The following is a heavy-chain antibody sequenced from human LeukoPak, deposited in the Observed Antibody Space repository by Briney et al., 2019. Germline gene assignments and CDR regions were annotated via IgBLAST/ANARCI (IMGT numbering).Heavy chain of an antibody. J-gene: IGHJ4*02. D-gene: IGHD3-22*01. Sequence: GGSLRLSCAASGFTFSDYYMSWIRQAPGKGLEWVAYISSGGSPIYYVDSVKGRFTISRDNAKNSLYLQMNSLKAEDTAVYYCARDSDYYDSSGYPHFDYWGQGTLVTVSS. CDR1: GFTFSDYY. CDR3: ARDSDYYDSSGYPHFDY. V-gene: IGHV3-11*04. CDR2: ISSGGSPI.